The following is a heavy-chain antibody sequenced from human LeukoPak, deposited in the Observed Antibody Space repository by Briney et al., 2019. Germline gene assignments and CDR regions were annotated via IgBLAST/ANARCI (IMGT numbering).Heavy chain of an antibody. J-gene: IGHJ4*02. CDR2: ISYSGST. Sequence: PSETLSLTCAVYGGSFSTYYWSWIRQPPGKGLEWIGYISYSGSTNYNPSLKSQVTISVDTSKNQLSLKLSSVTAADTAVYYCARYIWGSYPTFEDYWGQGSLVTVSS. CDR3: ARYIWGSYPTFEDY. D-gene: IGHD3-16*02. V-gene: IGHV4-59*01. CDR1: GGSFSTYY.